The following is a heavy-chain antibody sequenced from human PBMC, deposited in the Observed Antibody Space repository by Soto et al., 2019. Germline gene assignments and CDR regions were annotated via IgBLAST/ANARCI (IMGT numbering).Heavy chain of an antibody. J-gene: IGHJ4*02. CDR2: ISYDGGET. V-gene: IGHV3-30*03. CDR1: GFIFSNYG. CDR3: AITSVADASFDY. D-gene: IGHD5-12*01. Sequence: GGSLRLSCAGSGFIFSNYGIHWGRQAPGKGLEWVAFISYDGGETFYADSVKGRFTISRDNSKSTVFLHMNSLKKEDTAVYYCAITSVADASFDYWGQGTLVTVSS.